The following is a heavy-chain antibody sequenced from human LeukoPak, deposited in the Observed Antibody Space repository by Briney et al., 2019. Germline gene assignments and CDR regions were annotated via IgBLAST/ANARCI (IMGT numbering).Heavy chain of an antibody. CDR2: LSCDGSDK. V-gene: IGHV3-30*03. D-gene: IGHD2-21*02. Sequence: TGGSLRLSCAASGFTFSTYGMHWVRQAPGKGLEWVAILSCDGSDKYYADSVKGRFTISRDKSKNTLYLQMNSLRAEDTAVYYCATATGGDAGGDYYYYYGMDVWGQGTTDTVSS. CDR3: ATATGGDAGGDYYYYYGMDV. J-gene: IGHJ6*02. CDR1: GFTFSTYG.